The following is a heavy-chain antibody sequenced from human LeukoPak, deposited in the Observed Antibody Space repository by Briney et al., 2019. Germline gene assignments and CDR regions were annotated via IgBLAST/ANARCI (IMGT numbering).Heavy chain of an antibody. CDR1: GGSISGYS. D-gene: IGHD3-10*01. J-gene: IGHJ5*02. CDR3: ARGHLGLSP. CDR2: FHNSRTT. V-gene: IGHV4-59*01. Sequence: SETLSLICTVSGGSISGYSWTWLRQPPGQGLEWIGYFHNSRTTSYNPSLTGRVIISVDTAMDQISLKLNSVTAADTAVYYCARGHLGLSPWGQGTLVTVSS.